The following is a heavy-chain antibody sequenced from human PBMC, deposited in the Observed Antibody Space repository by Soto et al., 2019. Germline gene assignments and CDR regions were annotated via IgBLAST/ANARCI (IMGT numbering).Heavy chain of an antibody. J-gene: IGHJ4*02. CDR2: IYYSGRT. Sequence: SETLSLTCAVSGGSISSYYWRWIRQPPGKGLEWICYIYYSGRTNYNPSLKSRVTRSVDTSKNQFYLKLSSVTAADTAVYYGERAVGGLLDDWGQGTLVTVSS. CDR1: GGSISSYY. V-gene: IGHV4-59*01. CDR3: ERAVGGLLDD. D-gene: IGHD2-15*01.